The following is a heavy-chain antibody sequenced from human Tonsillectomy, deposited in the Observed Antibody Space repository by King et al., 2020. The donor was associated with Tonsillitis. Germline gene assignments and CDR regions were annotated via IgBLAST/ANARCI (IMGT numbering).Heavy chain of an antibody. CDR3: ARGVAIYGAPSLWYDY. D-gene: IGHD4-17*01. V-gene: IGHV3-23*04. CDR2: ISGSGGST. CDR1: GFTFNNYA. J-gene: IGHJ4*02. Sequence: VQLVESGGGLVKPGGSLRLSCAASGFTFNNYAMSWVRQAPGKGLEWVSSISGSGGSTYYADSVRGRFTISRANSKNTLYLEMNSLRAEDTAVYYCARGVAIYGAPSLWYDYWGQGTLVTVSS.